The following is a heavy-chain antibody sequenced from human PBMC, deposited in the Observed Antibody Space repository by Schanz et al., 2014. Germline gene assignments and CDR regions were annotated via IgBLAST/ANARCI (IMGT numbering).Heavy chain of an antibody. CDR1: GFTFISYD. V-gene: IGHV3-21*01. CDR3: AGAVATIRADSFDI. J-gene: IGHJ3*02. CDR2: INSRSNFI. Sequence: VQLVESGGGVVQPGRSLRLSCVASGFTFISYDIHWVRQAPGKGLEWVSSINSRSNFIYYADSVKGRFTISRDNAKNSLYLQMNSLRAEDTAVYYCAGAVATIRADSFDIWGQGTMVAVSS. D-gene: IGHD5-12*01.